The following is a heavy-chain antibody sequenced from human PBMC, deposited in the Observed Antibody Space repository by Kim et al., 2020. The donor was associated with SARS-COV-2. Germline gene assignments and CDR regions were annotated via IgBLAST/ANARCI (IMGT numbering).Heavy chain of an antibody. V-gene: IGHV3-53*01. D-gene: IGHD6-19*01. Sequence: GGSLRLSCAASGFSVTTNYMNWVRQAPGKGLEWVSNIYVGGSTYYADYVKGRFTISRDNSKNTVYLQLDSLRPEDTAVYYCARGLSANQRLVPSFDFWGQGTLVTVSS. CDR2: IYVGGST. J-gene: IGHJ4*02. CDR3: ARGLSANQRLVPSFDF. CDR1: GFSVTTNY.